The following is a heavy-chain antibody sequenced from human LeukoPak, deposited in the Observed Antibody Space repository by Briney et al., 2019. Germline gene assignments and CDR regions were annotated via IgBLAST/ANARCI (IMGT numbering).Heavy chain of an antibody. CDR2: ISGSGYST. D-gene: IGHD2-8*01. Sequence: PPGGSLRLSCAASGFTFSSYGMSWVRQAPGKGLEWVSAISGSGYSTFYADSVKGRFTISRDNSKNTLYLQMNSLRVEDTAVYYCAKDISTVSYDAFDIWGQGTMVTVSS. J-gene: IGHJ3*02. CDR1: GFTFSSYG. V-gene: IGHV3-23*01. CDR3: AKDISTVSYDAFDI.